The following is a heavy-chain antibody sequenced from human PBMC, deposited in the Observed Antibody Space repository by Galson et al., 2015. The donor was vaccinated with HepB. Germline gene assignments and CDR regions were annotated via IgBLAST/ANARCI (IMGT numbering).Heavy chain of an antibody. CDR2: IIPIFGTA. J-gene: IGHJ4*02. Sequence: SVKVSCKASRGTFSSYAISWVRQAPGQGLEWMGGIIPIFGTANYAQKFQGRVTITADKSTSTAYMELSSLRSEDTAVYYCARVSRPYDYGSGSQPRFWGQGTLVTVSS. D-gene: IGHD3-10*01. V-gene: IGHV1-69*06. CDR3: ARVSRPYDYGSGSQPRF. CDR1: RGTFSSYA.